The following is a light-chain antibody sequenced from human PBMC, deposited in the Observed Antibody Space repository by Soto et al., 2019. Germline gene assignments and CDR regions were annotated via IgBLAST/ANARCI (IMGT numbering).Light chain of an antibody. V-gene: IGKV3-11*01. Sequence: EIVMTQSPATLSVPPGERATLSCRASQSISGTLAWYQQKPGQAPRLLIYDTSTRATGIPARFSGSGSGTDFTLTISSLEPEDFAVYYCQQRSSWPLTFGGGTKVDIK. CDR3: QQRSSWPLT. J-gene: IGKJ4*01. CDR2: DTS. CDR1: QSISGT.